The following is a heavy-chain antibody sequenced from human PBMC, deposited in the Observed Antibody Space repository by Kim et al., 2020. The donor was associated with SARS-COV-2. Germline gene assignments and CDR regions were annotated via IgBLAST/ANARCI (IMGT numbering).Heavy chain of an antibody. J-gene: IGHJ4*02. CDR3: ARTSSATMRMDY. Sequence: YRPSFQGQVTISADKSISTAYLQWSSLKASDTAMYYCARTSSATMRMDYWGQGTLVTVSS. V-gene: IGHV5-10-1*01. D-gene: IGHD2-15*01.